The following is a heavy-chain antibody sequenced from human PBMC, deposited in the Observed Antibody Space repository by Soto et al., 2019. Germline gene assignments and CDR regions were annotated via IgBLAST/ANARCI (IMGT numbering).Heavy chain of an antibody. Sequence: ASVKVSCKASGYTFTSYAMHWVRQAPGQRLEWMGWINAGNGNTKYSQKFQGRVTMTTDTSTSTAYMELRNLRSDDTAVYYCASGYDDDYWGQGTLVTVSS. J-gene: IGHJ4*02. CDR1: GYTFTSYA. CDR3: ASGYDDDY. V-gene: IGHV1-3*01. CDR2: INAGNGNT. D-gene: IGHD5-12*01.